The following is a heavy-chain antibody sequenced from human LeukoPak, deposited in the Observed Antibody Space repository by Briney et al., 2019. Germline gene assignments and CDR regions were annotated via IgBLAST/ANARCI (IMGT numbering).Heavy chain of an antibody. D-gene: IGHD5-24*01. V-gene: IGHV3-30*01. CDR2: ISYDGSNK. J-gene: IGHJ4*02. Sequence: GRSLRLSCAASGFTFSRYAMHWVRQAPGKGLEWVAVISYDGSNKYYADSVKGRFTISRDNSKNTLYLQMNSLRAEDTAVYYCARVSSRRWLQSQHLDYWGQGTLVTVSS. CDR3: ARVSSRRWLQSQHLDY. CDR1: GFTFSRYA.